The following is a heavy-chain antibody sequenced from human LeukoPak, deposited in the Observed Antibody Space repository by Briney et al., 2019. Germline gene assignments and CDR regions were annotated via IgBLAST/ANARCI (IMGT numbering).Heavy chain of an antibody. D-gene: IGHD3-16*02. CDR2: ISSSAGSI. CDR3: ARAGYDYVWGSYRPLFDY. J-gene: IGHJ4*02. CDR1: GFTFNYYG. Sequence: PGGSLRLSCAASGFTFNYYGMTWVRQAPGKGLEWVSYISSSAGSIDYADSVKGRFTISRDNARNSLYLQMNSLRAEDTAFYYCARAGYDYVWGSYRPLFDYWGQGTLVTVSS. V-gene: IGHV3-48*04.